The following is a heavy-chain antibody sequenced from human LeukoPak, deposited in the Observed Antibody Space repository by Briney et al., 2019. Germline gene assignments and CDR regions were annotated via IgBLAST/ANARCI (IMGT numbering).Heavy chain of an antibody. CDR1: GFTFNDYA. D-gene: IGHD3-22*01. V-gene: IGHV3-20*04. J-gene: IGHJ4*02. Sequence: GGSLRLSCAASGFTFNDYAMHWVRQAPGKGLEWVSGIGWNGGSTGYADSVKGRFTISRDNAKNSLYLQMNSLRAEDTALYYCARRGFYYYDSSGPSWVFDYWGQGTLVTVSS. CDR3: ARRGFYYYDSSGPSWVFDY. CDR2: IGWNGGST.